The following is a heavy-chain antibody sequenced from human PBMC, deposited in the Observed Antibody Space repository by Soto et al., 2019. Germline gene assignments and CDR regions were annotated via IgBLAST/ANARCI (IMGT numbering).Heavy chain of an antibody. Sequence: GRSLRLSCAASGFTFSSYSMNWVRQAPGKGLEWVSSISSSSSYIYYADSVKGRFTISRDNAKNSLYLQMNSLRAEDTAVYYCARDLAQIAVAGTGGDYFDYWGQGTLVTGSS. D-gene: IGHD6-19*01. J-gene: IGHJ4*02. V-gene: IGHV3-21*01. CDR3: ARDLAQIAVAGTGGDYFDY. CDR2: ISSSSSYI. CDR1: GFTFSSYS.